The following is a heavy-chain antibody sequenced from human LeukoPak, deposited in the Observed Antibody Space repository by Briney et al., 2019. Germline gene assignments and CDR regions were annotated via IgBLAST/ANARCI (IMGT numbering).Heavy chain of an antibody. V-gene: IGHV3-7*01. J-gene: IGHJ4*02. D-gene: IGHD3-16*02. CDR2: IKQGGSEK. Sequence: GGSLRLSCAASGFTFSSYWMSWVRQAPGKGLEWVANIKQGGSEKYYVDSVKGRFTISRDNAKNSLYLQMNSLRAEDTAVYYCARADHDYVWGSYRQYYFDYWGQGTLVTVSS. CDR3: ARADHDYVWGSYRQYYFDY. CDR1: GFTFSSYW.